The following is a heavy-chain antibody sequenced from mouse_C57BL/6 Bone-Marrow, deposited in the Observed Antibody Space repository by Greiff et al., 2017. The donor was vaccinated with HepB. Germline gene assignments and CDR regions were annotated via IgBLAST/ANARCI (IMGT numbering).Heavy chain of an antibody. J-gene: IGHJ4*01. CDR3: ARERGSSSYYAMDY. CDR1: GFTFSDYY. D-gene: IGHD1-1*01. V-gene: IGHV5-16*01. Sequence: EVKLMESEGGLVQPGSSMKLSCTASGFTFSDYYMAWVRQVPEKGLEWVANINYDGSSTYYLDSLKSRFIISRDNAKNILYLQMSSLKSEDTATYYCARERGSSSYYAMDYWGQGTSVTVSS. CDR2: INYDGSST.